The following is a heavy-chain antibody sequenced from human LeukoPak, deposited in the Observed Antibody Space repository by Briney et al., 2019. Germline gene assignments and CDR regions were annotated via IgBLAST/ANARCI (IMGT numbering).Heavy chain of an antibody. CDR1: GFTFSSYG. CDR3: AKGHKTTYFQH. CDR2: IQYDGNNK. Sequence: PGGSLRLSCAASGFTFSSYGMHWVRQAPGKGLEWVALIQYDGNNKYYTDSVTGRFTISRENSKNTLYLQMNSLRAEDTAVYYCAKGHKTTYFQHWGQGTLVTVSS. J-gene: IGHJ1*01. V-gene: IGHV3-30*02. D-gene: IGHD1-14*01.